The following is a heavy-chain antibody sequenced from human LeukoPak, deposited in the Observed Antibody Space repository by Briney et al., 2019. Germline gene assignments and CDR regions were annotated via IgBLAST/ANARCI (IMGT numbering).Heavy chain of an antibody. Sequence: ASVKVSCKASGYTFTRYGIGWVRQAPGQGLEWMGWISAYNGDTNSAHKFQDRVTMKTDTSTNTAYMDLRSLRSDDTAVYYCARGSYTSGRLSLGFDYWGQGSLVTVSS. D-gene: IGHD6-25*01. J-gene: IGHJ4*02. CDR2: ISAYNGDT. V-gene: IGHV1-18*01. CDR3: ARGSYTSGRLSLGFDY. CDR1: GYTFTRYG.